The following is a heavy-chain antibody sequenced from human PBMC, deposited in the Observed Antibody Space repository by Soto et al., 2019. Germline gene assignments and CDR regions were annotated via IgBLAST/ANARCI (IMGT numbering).Heavy chain of an antibody. CDR1: GVTFSRQD. CDR3: ATNEGRDGYSFDY. Sequence: SVKVSCKASGVTFSRQDMRWVRQAPGQGLEWMGGIIPIFGTPQYAEKFQDRVTITADEPTSTAYMELSRLTSEDTAVYYCATNEGRDGYSFDYWGHGTLVTVSS. D-gene: IGHD5-12*01. CDR2: IIPIFGTP. J-gene: IGHJ4*01. V-gene: IGHV1-69*13.